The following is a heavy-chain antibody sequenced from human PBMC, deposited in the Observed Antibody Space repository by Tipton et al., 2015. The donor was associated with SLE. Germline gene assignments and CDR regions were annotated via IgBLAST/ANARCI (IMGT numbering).Heavy chain of an antibody. V-gene: IGHV4-34*01. CDR2: IYHSGST. J-gene: IGHJ4*02. CDR1: GGSFSGYY. D-gene: IGHD5-18*01. Sequence: LRLSCAVYGGSFSGYYWSWIRQPPGKGLEWIGEIYHSGSTNYNPSLKSRVTISVDTSKNQFSLKLSSVTAADTAVYYCAREDTAMAAYYFDYWGQGTLVTVSS. CDR3: AREDTAMAAYYFDY.